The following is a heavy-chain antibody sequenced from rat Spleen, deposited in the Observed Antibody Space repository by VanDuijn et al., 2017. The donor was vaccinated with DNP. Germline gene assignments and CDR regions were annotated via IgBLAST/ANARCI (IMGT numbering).Heavy chain of an antibody. CDR3: ARGLNYGGYIYSWYFDF. Sequence: EVQLQESGPGLVKPSQSLSLTCSVTGYSITSNYWGWIRKFPGNKMEWMGYISYSGSTGYNPFLKSRISITRDTSKNQFFLQLNSVTTEDIATYYCARGLNYGGYIYSWYFDFWGPGTMVTVSS. CDR1: GYSITSNY. CDR2: ISYSGST. J-gene: IGHJ1*01. D-gene: IGHD1-11*01. V-gene: IGHV3-1*01.